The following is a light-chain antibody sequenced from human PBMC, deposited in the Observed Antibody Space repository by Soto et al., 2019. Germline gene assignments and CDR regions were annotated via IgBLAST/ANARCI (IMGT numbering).Light chain of an antibody. J-gene: IGLJ1*01. CDR3: TSYIRSSTLDYV. CDR1: SSDVGGYNY. CDR2: EVS. Sequence: QSVLTQPASVSGSPGQSITISCTGTSSDVGGYNYVSWYQQYPGKAPKLMIYEVSNRPSGVSNRFSGSKSGNTASLTISGLQAEDEADYYCTSYIRSSTLDYVFGTGTKVT. V-gene: IGLV2-14*01.